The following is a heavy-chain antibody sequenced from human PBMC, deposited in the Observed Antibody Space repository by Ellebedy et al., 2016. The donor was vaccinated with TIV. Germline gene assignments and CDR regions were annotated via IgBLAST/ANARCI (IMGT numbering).Heavy chain of an antibody. CDR1: GYTFSSYG. Sequence: ASVTVSCXASGYTFSSYGVSWVRQAPGQGLEWLGWINTYNGNTNYAQKVQGRLTLTTDTSTNTAYMELRSLRSDDTAVYYCARLGGWYDDGDGYYYYGMDVWGQGTTVTVS. CDR2: INTYNGNT. V-gene: IGHV1-18*01. D-gene: IGHD6-19*01. CDR3: ARLGGWYDDGDGYYYYGMDV. J-gene: IGHJ6*02.